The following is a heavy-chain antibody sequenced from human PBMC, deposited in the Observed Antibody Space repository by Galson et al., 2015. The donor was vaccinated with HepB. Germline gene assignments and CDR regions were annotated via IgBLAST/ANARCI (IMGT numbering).Heavy chain of an antibody. CDR3: LFCVSGRSS. CDR2: LSSDASDT. D-gene: IGHD3-10*01. V-gene: IGHV3-74*01. Sequence: SLRLSCAASGFIVSSHTMYWVRQAPGKGLVWISRLSSDASDTTYADSVKGRFTIYRDNAENTLYLQMNSLRVEDTAVYYCLFCVSGRSSWGQGTRVTVSS. CDR1: GFIVSSHT. J-gene: IGHJ5*02.